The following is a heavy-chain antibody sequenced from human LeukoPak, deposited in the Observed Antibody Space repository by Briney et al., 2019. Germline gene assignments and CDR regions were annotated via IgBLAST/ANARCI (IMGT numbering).Heavy chain of an antibody. J-gene: IGHJ6*03. CDR3: ARIRGGMVRGVRSYYMDV. V-gene: IGHV4-61*02. D-gene: IGHD3-10*01. CDR1: GGSISSSSYY. CDR2: IYTSGST. Sequence: SETLSLTCTVSGGSISSSSYYWGWIRQPAGKGLEWIGRIYTSGSTNYNPSLKSRVTISVDTSKNQFSLKLSSVTAADTAVYYCARIRGGMVRGVRSYYMDVWGKGTTVTISS.